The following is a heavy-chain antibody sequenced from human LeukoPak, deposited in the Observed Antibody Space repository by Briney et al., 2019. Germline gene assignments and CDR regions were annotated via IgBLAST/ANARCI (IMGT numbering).Heavy chain of an antibody. V-gene: IGHV1-2*02. Sequence: ASVKVSCKASGYTFSAYYMHWVRQAPGQGLEWMGWINPNSGGTNYAQKFQGRVTMTRDTSTSTAYMELSRLRSDDTAVYYCARDHIVRFDPWGQGTLVTVSS. CDR3: ARDHIVRFDP. CDR2: INPNSGGT. J-gene: IGHJ5*02. D-gene: IGHD5-12*01. CDR1: GYTFSAYY.